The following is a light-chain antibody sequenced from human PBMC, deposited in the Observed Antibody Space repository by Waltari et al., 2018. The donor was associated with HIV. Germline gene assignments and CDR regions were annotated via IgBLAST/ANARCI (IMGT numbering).Light chain of an antibody. CDR3: CSYAGTYPWV. J-gene: IGLJ3*02. Sequence: QAALPSPPPMPRSPGQSVTHSFPGTRGYGGCFNLFPWYQQHPGKAPKLMIYDVSKRPSGVPDRFSGSKSGNTASLTISGLQAEDEADYYCCSYAGTYPWVFGGGTKLTVL. CDR2: DVS. V-gene: IGLV2-11*01. CDR1: RGYGGCFNL.